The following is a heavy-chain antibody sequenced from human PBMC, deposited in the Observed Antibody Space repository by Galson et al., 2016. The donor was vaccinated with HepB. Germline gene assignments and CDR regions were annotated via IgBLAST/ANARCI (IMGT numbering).Heavy chain of an antibody. CDR1: GFTSSSYW. CDR3: AKGKRYSDSGSYYVDY. J-gene: IGHJ4*02. CDR2: INYSGSNT. D-gene: IGHD3-10*01. V-gene: IGHV3-23*01. Sequence: SLRLSCAASGFTSSSYWMHWVRQTPGKGLVWVSGINYSGSNTYYADSVKGRFTISRDNSKNTLYLQMNSLRVEDSAVYYCAKGKRYSDSGSYYVDYWGQGTLVTVSS.